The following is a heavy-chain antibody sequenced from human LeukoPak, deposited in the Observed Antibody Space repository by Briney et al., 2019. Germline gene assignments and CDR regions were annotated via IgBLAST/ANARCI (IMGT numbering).Heavy chain of an antibody. Sequence: PSETLSLTCTVSGGSISSSSYYWGWIRQPPGKGLEWIGSIYYSGSTYYNPSLKSRVTKSVDTSKNQFSLKLASVTAADTAVYYCARHVGLRFLAWYAFDIWGQGTMVTVSS. D-gene: IGHD3-3*01. CDR1: GGSISSSSYY. V-gene: IGHV4-39*01. J-gene: IGHJ3*02. CDR3: ARHVGLRFLAWYAFDI. CDR2: IYYSGST.